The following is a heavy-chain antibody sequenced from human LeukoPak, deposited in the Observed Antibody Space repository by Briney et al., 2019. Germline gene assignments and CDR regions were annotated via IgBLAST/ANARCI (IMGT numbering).Heavy chain of an antibody. V-gene: IGHV3-21*01. J-gene: IGHJ4*02. CDR3: AKDKIWGEDYFDY. CDR1: GFTFSSYS. Sequence: GGSLRLSCAASGFTFSSYSMNWVRQAPGKGLEWVSSISSSSSYIYYADSVKGRFTISRDNSKNMLYLQMNSLRVEDTAVYYCAKDKIWGEDYFDYWGQGTLVTVSS. CDR2: ISSSSSYI. D-gene: IGHD3-16*01.